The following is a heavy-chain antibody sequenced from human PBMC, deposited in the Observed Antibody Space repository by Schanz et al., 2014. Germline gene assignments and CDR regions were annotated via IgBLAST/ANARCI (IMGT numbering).Heavy chain of an antibody. V-gene: IGHV3-23*01. Sequence: EVQLLESGGGLVQPGGSLRLSCVASGFTFFGSFAMCWVRQAPGKGLEWVSGMSGSGSTADYADSVKGRFTISRDNSRKTLYLQMNSLRADDTAVYYCAKDLYNYGIFDSWGQGTLVTVSS. CDR1: GFTFFGSFA. D-gene: IGHD3-16*01. J-gene: IGHJ5*01. CDR3: AKDLYNYGIFDS. CDR2: MSGSGSTA.